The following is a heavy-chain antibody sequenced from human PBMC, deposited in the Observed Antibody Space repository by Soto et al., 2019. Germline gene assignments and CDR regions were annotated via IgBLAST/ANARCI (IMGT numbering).Heavy chain of an antibody. V-gene: IGHV1-46*03. CDR3: ARDHDYYDSSGYALRDVPLGYFQH. D-gene: IGHD3-22*01. Sequence: ASVKGSCKASGYTFTSYYMHWVRQAPGQGLEWMGIINPSGGSTSYAQKFQGRVTMTRDTSTSTVYMELSSLRSEDTAVYYCARDHDYYDSSGYALRDVPLGYFQHWGQGTLVTVSS. CDR1: GYTFTSYY. CDR2: INPSGGST. J-gene: IGHJ1*01.